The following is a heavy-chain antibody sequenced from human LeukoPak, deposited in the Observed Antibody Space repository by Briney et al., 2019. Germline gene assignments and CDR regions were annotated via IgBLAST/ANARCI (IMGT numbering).Heavy chain of an antibody. V-gene: IGHV3-23*01. CDR2: IVGSTGGT. D-gene: IGHD5-24*01. CDR1: GFTFSTSV. Sequence: GGSLRLPCSASGFTFSTSVMTWVRQAPGKGLEWVSLIVGSTGGTYYADSVKGRFTISRDNSKNTLYLQMNSLRAEDTAVYYCAKGDGWAFDYWGQGTLVTVSS. CDR3: AKGDGWAFDY. J-gene: IGHJ4*02.